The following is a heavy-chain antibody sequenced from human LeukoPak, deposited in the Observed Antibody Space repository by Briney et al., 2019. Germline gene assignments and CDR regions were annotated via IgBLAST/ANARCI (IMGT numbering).Heavy chain of an antibody. J-gene: IGHJ4*02. D-gene: IGHD3-22*01. CDR1: GYTFTSYG. CDR2: ISAYNGNT. Sequence: ASVKVSCKASGYTFTSYGISWVRQAPGQGLEWMGWISAYNGNTNYAQKLQGRVTMTTDTSTSTAYMELRSLRSDDTAVYYCARASSGYYFADFDYWGQGTLVTVSS. CDR3: ARASSGYYFADFDY. V-gene: IGHV1-18*01.